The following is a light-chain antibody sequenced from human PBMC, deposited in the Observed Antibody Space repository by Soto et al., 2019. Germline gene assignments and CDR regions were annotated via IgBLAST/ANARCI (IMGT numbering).Light chain of an antibody. Sequence: QSVLTQPASVSGSPGQSITISCTGTSSDVGGYNYVAWYQQHPGKAPKLMISEVTDWPSGVSNRFSGSKSGNTASLTISGLQAEDEADYYCSSYTSSSTYVFGPGTKVTVL. J-gene: IGLJ1*01. CDR3: SSYTSSSTYV. CDR2: EVT. V-gene: IGLV2-14*01. CDR1: SSDVGGYNY.